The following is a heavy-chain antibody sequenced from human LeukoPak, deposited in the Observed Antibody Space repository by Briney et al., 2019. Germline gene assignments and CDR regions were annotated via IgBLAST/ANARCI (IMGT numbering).Heavy chain of an antibody. J-gene: IGHJ4*02. CDR2: INGDGSST. CDR1: GFTFTYYW. D-gene: IGHD3-9*01. Sequence: PGGSLRLSCAASGFTFTYYWMHWVRQAPGKGLVWVARINGDGSSTNYADSVKGRFTISRDNAKNTLYMQMNSPRAEDTAVYYCARGHYYTDMLTNYWVRYFDYWGQATLGTVSS. V-gene: IGHV3-74*01. CDR3: ARGHYYTDMLTNYWVRYFDY.